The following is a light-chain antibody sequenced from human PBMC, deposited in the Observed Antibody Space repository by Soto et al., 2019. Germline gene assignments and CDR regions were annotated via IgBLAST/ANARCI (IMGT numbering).Light chain of an antibody. J-gene: IGLJ2*01. V-gene: IGLV2-14*01. CDR1: SSDIVTYKY. CDR3: SSYTFSSSVVL. CDR2: EVT. Sequence: QSALTQPASVSGCPGQSITISFTGTSSDIVTYKYGSWYQQHPGKAPKLIISEVTIRPSGVSNRFSGSKSGNLASLTISGLLAEDEADYCCSSYTFSSSVVLFGGGTKLTVL.